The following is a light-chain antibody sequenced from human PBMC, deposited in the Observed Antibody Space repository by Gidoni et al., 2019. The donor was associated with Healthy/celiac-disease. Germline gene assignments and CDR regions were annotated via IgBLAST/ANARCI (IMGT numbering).Light chain of an antibody. J-gene: IGKJ4*01. Sequence: DIQITKSPSSLSASVGDRVTITGRASQRIRNYLAWYQQKPGKVPKLLIYDASTLQSGVPSRFSGSGSGTDFTLTISSLQPEDVAAYYCQKYNSAPLTFGGGTKVEIK. CDR2: DAS. V-gene: IGKV1-27*01. CDR3: QKYNSAPLT. CDR1: QRIRNY.